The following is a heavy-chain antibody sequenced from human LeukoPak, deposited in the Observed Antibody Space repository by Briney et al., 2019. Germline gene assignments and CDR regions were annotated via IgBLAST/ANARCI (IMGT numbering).Heavy chain of an antibody. J-gene: IGHJ4*02. Sequence: ASVKVSCKTSGYTFTGYYMHWVRQAPGQGLEWMGRINPNSGGTNYAQKFQGRVTMTRDTSISTAYMELSRLRSDDTAVYYYARAIPLPNYYDSSGYYGRWGQGTLVTVSS. CDR3: ARAIPLPNYYDSSGYYGR. CDR2: INPNSGGT. V-gene: IGHV1-2*06. CDR1: GYTFTGYY. D-gene: IGHD3-22*01.